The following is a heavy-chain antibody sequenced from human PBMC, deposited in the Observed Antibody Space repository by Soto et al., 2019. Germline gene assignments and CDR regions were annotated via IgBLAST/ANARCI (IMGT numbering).Heavy chain of an antibody. Sequence: QVQLVQSGAEVKKPGASVKVSCKASGYTFTSYGISWVRQAPGQGLEWMGWISAYNGNTKYAQKLQGRVTMTTDTATSTAYMELRSLRSDDTAVYYCARDPRELLKGDEYFQHWGQGTLVTVSS. J-gene: IGHJ1*01. CDR3: ARDPRELLKGDEYFQH. CDR1: GYTFTSYG. CDR2: ISAYNGNT. V-gene: IGHV1-18*01. D-gene: IGHD1-26*01.